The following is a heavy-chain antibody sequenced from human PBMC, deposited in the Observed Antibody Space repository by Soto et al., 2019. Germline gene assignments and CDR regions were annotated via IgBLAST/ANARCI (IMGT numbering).Heavy chain of an antibody. Sequence: QVQLVQSGAEVKKPGASVKVSCKASGYTFTSYGISWVRQAPGQGLEWMGWISAYNGNTNYAQKLQGRVTMTTDTSTSTAYRKLRSLRSDDTAVYYCVVAAQPYYFDYWGQGTLVTVSS. CDR1: GYTFTSYG. D-gene: IGHD2-15*01. J-gene: IGHJ4*02. CDR2: ISAYNGNT. CDR3: VVAAQPYYFDY. V-gene: IGHV1-18*01.